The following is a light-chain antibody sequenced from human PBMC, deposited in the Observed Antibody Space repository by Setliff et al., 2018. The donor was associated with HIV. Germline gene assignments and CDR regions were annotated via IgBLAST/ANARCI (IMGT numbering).Light chain of an antibody. CDR3: CSYAGTNTFMV. Sequence: SALTQPRSVSGSPGQSVTISCTGTSYDYVSWYQQYPGKAPKLMIFEVHKRPSGVPDRFSGSKFGNTASLTISGLQAEDEAEYYCCSYAGTNTFMVFGIGTKVTVL. V-gene: IGLV2-11*01. J-gene: IGLJ1*01. CDR1: SYDY. CDR2: EVH.